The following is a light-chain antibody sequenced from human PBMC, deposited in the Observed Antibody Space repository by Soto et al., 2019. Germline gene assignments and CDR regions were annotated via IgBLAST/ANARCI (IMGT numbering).Light chain of an antibody. Sequence: QSVLTQPPSVSGAPGQRVTISCTGSSSNIGAGYDVHWYQQLPGRAPKVLFYGNTNRPSGVPDRFSGSKSGTSASLAITGLQAEDEAEYYFLSFDSSLSVVFGGGTKLTF. CDR1: SSNIGAGYD. V-gene: IGLV1-40*01. CDR2: GNT. CDR3: LSFDSSLSVV. J-gene: IGLJ2*01.